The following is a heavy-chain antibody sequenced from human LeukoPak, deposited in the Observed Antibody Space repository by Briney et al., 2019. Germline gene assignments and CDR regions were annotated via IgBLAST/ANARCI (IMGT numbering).Heavy chain of an antibody. Sequence: SETLSLTCTVSGHSVSGISFYWSWIRQPTGKGLQYIGYIQYSGSTNYNPSLKSRVTISVDTSKNQFSLKLSSVTAADTAVYYCARYYDSSGYWSTPHFDYWGQGTLVTVSS. D-gene: IGHD3-22*01. CDR1: GHSVSGISFY. J-gene: IGHJ4*02. CDR2: IQYSGST. V-gene: IGHV4-61*01. CDR3: ARYYDSSGYWSTPHFDY.